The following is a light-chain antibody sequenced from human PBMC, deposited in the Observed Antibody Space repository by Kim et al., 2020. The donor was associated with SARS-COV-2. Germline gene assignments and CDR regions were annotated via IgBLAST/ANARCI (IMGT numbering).Light chain of an antibody. Sequence: PPGERATLSCRASQSVSTNYLAWYQRKPGQAPRLLIYGASNRATDIPDRFSGSGSGTDFILTISSLGPEDFAVYYCHQYAASPRTFGQGTKVDIK. CDR2: GAS. V-gene: IGKV3-20*01. CDR3: HQYAASPRT. CDR1: QSVSTNY. J-gene: IGKJ1*01.